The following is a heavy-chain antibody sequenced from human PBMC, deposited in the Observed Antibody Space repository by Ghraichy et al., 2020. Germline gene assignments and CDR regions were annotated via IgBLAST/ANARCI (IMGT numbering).Heavy chain of an antibody. J-gene: IGHJ6*02. CDR3: TRDFYHFAMDV. Sequence: GGSLRLSCEGSGFTISAYWMLWVRQAPGKGLVWVSSIKGDGSSTRYADSVKGRFTISRDNAKNTLYLQMNSLRADDTAVYYCTRDFYHFAMDVWGQGTTVTVSS. V-gene: IGHV3-74*01. CDR1: GFTISAYW. CDR2: IKGDGSST.